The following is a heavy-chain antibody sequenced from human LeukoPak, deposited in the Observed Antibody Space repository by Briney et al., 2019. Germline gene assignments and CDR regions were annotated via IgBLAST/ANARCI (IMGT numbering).Heavy chain of an antibody. CDR2: IIPIFGTA. Sequence: ASVKVSCKASGGTFSSYAISWVRQAPGQGLEWMGGIIPIFGTANYAQKFQGRVTITADESTSTAYMELSSLRSEDMAVYYCASSTAMVLYYFDYWGQGTLVTVSS. J-gene: IGHJ4*02. D-gene: IGHD5-18*01. CDR1: GGTFSSYA. V-gene: IGHV1-69*13. CDR3: ASSTAMVLYYFDY.